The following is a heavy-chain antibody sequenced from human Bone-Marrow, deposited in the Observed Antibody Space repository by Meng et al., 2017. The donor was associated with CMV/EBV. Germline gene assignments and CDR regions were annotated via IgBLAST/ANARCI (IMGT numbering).Heavy chain of an antibody. D-gene: IGHD2-2*02. CDR2: ISYDGSNK. V-gene: IGHV3-30*03. CDR1: RLRSDG. CDR3: ARSDIVVVPAAIGGTENP. Sequence: RLRSDGMHWDRQAPGKGLEWVADISYDGSNKNEGDPVKGRFIISRDNSNNTLYLQMNSLRVEDTAVYYCARSDIVVVPAAIGGTENPWGQGTLVTVSS. J-gene: IGHJ5*02.